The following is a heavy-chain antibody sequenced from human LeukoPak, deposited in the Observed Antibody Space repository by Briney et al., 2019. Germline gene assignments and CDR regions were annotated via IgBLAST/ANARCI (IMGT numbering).Heavy chain of an antibody. J-gene: IGHJ4*02. CDR2: IGIDSGNT. V-gene: IGHV3-48*01. Sequence: GGSLRLSCAASGFTFSDYSMNWVRQAPGKGLEWISYIGIDSGNTNYADSVKGRFTISGDKAKNSLYLQMNSLRVEDTAVYYCARDYKYAFDNWGQGTLVTVFS. D-gene: IGHD5-24*01. CDR3: ARDYKYAFDN. CDR1: GFTFSDYS.